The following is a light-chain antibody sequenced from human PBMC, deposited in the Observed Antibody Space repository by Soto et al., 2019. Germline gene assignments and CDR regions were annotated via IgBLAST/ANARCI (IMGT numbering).Light chain of an antibody. CDR1: QSISSW. CDR3: QQFRT. J-gene: IGKJ1*01. Sequence: DIQMTQSPSTLSASVRDRVTITCRASQSISSWLAWYQQKPGKAPKLLIYKASTLESGVPSNFSGSGSGTEFTLTISSLQPDDFATYYCQQFRTFGQGTKVDI. CDR2: KAS. V-gene: IGKV1-5*03.